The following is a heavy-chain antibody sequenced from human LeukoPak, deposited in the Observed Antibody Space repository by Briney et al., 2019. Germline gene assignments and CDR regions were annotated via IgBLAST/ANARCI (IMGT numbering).Heavy chain of an antibody. CDR1: GGSISSGGYS. V-gene: IGHV4-31*03. CDR2: IYYSGST. Sequence: SQTLSLTCTVSGGSISSGGYSWSWIRQHPGKGLEWIGYIYYSGSTYYNPSLKSRVTISVDTSKNQFSLKLSSVTAADTAVYYCARDTRYYDSSGYTPVWGQGTLVTVSS. J-gene: IGHJ4*02. CDR3: ARDTRYYDSSGYTPV. D-gene: IGHD3-22*01.